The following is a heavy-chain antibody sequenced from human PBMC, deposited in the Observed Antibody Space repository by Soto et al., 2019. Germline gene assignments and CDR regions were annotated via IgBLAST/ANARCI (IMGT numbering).Heavy chain of an antibody. CDR2: INHSGST. J-gene: IGHJ3*02. Sequence: PSETLSLTCAVYGGSFSGYYWSWIRQPPGKGLEWIGEINHSGSTNYNPSLKSRVTISVDTSKNQFSLKLSSVTAADTAVYYCASPFWSGYYPRPHAFDIWGQGTMVTVSS. CDR3: ASPFWSGYYPRPHAFDI. V-gene: IGHV4-34*01. D-gene: IGHD3-3*01. CDR1: GGSFSGYY.